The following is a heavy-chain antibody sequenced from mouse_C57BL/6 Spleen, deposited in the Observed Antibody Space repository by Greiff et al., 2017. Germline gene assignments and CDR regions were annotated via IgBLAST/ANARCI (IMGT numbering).Heavy chain of an antibody. CDR3: ERRWYGYDDGGDY. Sequence: QVQLQQPGAELVMPGASVKLSCKASGYTFTSYWMHWVKQRPGQGLEWIGEIDPSDSYTNYNQKFKGKSTLTVDKSSSTAYMQLSSLTSVDSAVYYCERRWYGYDDGGDYWGQGTSVTVSS. V-gene: IGHV1-69*01. CDR1: GYTFTSYW. CDR2: IDPSDSYT. D-gene: IGHD2-2*01. J-gene: IGHJ4*01.